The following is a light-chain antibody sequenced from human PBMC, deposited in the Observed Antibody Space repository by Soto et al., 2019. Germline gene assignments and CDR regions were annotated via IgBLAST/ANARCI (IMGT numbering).Light chain of an antibody. CDR1: QSVSSC. CDR3: QQRSNWPPWVT. Sequence: EIVLTQSPATLSLSPGERATLSCRASQSVSSCLAWYQQKPGQAPRLLIYDASNRATGIPARFSGSGSGTDFTLTISSLEPEDFAVYYCQQRSNWPPWVTFGQGTRLEIK. CDR2: DAS. V-gene: IGKV3-11*01. J-gene: IGKJ5*01.